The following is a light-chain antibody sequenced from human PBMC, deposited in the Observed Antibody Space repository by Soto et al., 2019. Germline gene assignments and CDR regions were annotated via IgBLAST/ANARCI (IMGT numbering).Light chain of an antibody. J-gene: IGKJ4*01. V-gene: IGKV3-15*01. Sequence: EIVMTQSPATLSVSPGEGATLSCKASQNVYNNLAWYQQRPGQPPRLLIYDASTRATGISARFSGSGYGTEFTLTIRSLQSEDFAVYFCQQCRNWPLNFGGGTKVKIK. CDR3: QQCRNWPLN. CDR2: DAS. CDR1: QNVYNN.